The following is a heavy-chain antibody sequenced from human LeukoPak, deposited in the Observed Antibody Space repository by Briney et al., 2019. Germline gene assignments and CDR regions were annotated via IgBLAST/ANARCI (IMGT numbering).Heavy chain of an antibody. Sequence: SETLSLTCTVPGGSISSYYWSWIRQPPGKGLEWIGYIYYSGSTYYNPSLKSRVTISVDTSKNQFSLKLSSVTAADTAVYYCARVSADTAMVWTDYYYYYYMDVWGKGTTVTVSS. CDR2: IYYSGST. CDR1: GGSISSYY. CDR3: ARVSADTAMVWTDYYYYYYMDV. J-gene: IGHJ6*03. D-gene: IGHD5-18*01. V-gene: IGHV4-59*01.